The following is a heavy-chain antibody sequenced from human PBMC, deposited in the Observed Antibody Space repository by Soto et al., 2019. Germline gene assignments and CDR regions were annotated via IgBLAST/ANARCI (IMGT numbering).Heavy chain of an antibody. CDR2: ISSSSSYI. CDR3: ARDDWVGATEDDY. J-gene: IGHJ4*02. Sequence: GGSLRLSCAASGFTFSSYSMNWVRQAPGKGLEWVSSISSSSSYIYYADSVKGRFTISRDNAKNSLYLQINSVRAEDTTVYYCARDDWVGATEDDYWGQGTLVTVSS. V-gene: IGHV3-21*01. D-gene: IGHD1-26*01. CDR1: GFTFSSYS.